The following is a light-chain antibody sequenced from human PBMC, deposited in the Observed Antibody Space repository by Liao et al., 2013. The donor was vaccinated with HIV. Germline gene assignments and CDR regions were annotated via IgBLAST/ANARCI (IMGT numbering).Light chain of an antibody. J-gene: IGLJ3*02. CDR2: EDT. V-gene: IGLV3-1*01. CDR3: QVWDSSSDHWV. CDR1: TLGDKY. Sequence: SYDLTQPPSVSVSPGQTATVTCSGGTLGDKYISWYQQRPGQSPVLVIYEDTKRPSGIPERFSGSNSGNTATLTISRVEAGDEADYYCQVWDSSSDHWVFGGGTKLTVL.